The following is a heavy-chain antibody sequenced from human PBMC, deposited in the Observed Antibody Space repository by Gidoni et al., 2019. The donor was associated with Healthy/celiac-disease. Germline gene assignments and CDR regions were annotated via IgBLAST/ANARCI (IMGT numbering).Heavy chain of an antibody. Sequence: EVQLLESGGGLVQPGGSLRLSCAASGFTFSRYAMSWVRPAPGKGLELVSAISGSGGSTYYADSVKGRFTISRDNSKNTLYLQMNSLRAEDTAVYYCATIVHIVVVTADAFDIWGQGTMVTVSS. CDR2: ISGSGGST. V-gene: IGHV3-23*01. D-gene: IGHD2-21*02. CDR3: ATIVHIVVVTADAFDI. CDR1: GFTFSRYA. J-gene: IGHJ3*02.